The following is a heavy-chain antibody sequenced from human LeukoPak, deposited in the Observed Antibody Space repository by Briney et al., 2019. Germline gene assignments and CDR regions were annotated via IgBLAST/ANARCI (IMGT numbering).Heavy chain of an antibody. CDR3: ARDRITYYYGSGSPLGY. V-gene: IGHV1-18*01. CDR1: GYTFTSYG. J-gene: IGHJ4*02. Sequence: ASVKVPCKASGYTFTSYGISWVRQAPGQGLEWMGWISAYNGNTNYAQKLQGRVTMTTDTSTSTAYMELRSLRSDDTAVYYCARDRITYYYGSGSPLGYWGQGTLVTVSS. CDR2: ISAYNGNT. D-gene: IGHD3-10*01.